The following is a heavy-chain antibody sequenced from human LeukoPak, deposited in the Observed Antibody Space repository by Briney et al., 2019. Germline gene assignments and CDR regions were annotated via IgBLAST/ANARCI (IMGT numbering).Heavy chain of an antibody. V-gene: IGHV4-61*05. CDR1: GGSISSSSYY. CDR2: IYYSGST. D-gene: IGHD3-16*02. Sequence: SETLSLTCTVSGGSISSSSYYWGWIRQPPGKGLEWIGYIYYSGSTNYNPSLKSRVTISVDTSKNQFSLKLSSVTAADTAVYYCARGFYDYVWGSYRWFDPWGQGTLVTVSS. J-gene: IGHJ5*02. CDR3: ARGFYDYVWGSYRWFDP.